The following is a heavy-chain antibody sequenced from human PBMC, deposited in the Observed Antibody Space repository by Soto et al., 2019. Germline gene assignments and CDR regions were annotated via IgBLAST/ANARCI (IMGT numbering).Heavy chain of an antibody. CDR2: IKSDGSST. V-gene: IGHV3-74*01. D-gene: IGHD6-6*01. CDR3: AREYSSSLSGYYYGMDV. Sequence: EVQLVESGGGLVQPGGSLRRSCAASGFTFSSYWMHWVRQAPGKGLVWVSRIKSDGSSTSYADSVKGRFTISRDNAKNTLYLQMNSLRAEDTAVYYCAREYSSSLSGYYYGMDVWGQGTTVTVSS. CDR1: GFTFSSYW. J-gene: IGHJ6*02.